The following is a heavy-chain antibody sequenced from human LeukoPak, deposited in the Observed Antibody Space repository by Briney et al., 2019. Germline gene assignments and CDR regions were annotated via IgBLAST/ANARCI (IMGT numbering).Heavy chain of an antibody. CDR2: IYDSGIT. CDR3: ARVSGYCSGGACYSRRHFDH. J-gene: IGHJ4*02. D-gene: IGHD2-15*01. Sequence: SETLSLTCTVSGGSISSYYWSWIRQPPGKGLEWIGHIYDSGITNYNPSLKSRVTISVDTSKNQFSLKLSSVTAADTAVYYCARVSGYCSGGACYSRRHFDHWGQGTLVTVSS. CDR1: GGSISSYY. V-gene: IGHV4-59*01.